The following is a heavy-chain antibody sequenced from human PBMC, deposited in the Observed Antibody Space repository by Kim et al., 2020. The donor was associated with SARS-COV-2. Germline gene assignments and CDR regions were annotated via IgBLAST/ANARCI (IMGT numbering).Heavy chain of an antibody. D-gene: IGHD6-19*01. CDR3: AKDRRIAVAGPSDY. CDR1: GFTFSSYG. CDR2: ISYDGSNK. J-gene: IGHJ4*02. Sequence: GGSLRLSCAASGFTFSSYGMHWVRQAPGKGLEWVAVISYDGSNKYYADSVKGRFTISRDNSKNTLYLQMNSLRAEDTAVYYCAKDRRIAVAGPSDYWGQG. V-gene: IGHV3-30*18.